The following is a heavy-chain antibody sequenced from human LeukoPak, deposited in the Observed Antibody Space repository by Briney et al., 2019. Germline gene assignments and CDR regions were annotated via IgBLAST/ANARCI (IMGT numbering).Heavy chain of an antibody. CDR2: IYYSGST. CDR3: ARRITASHFDY. Sequence: SETLSLTCTVSGGSISSSSYYWGWIRQPPGKGLEWIGSIYYSGSTYYNPPLKSRVTISVDTSKNQFSLKLSSVTAADTAVYYCARRITASHFDYWGQGTLVTVSS. V-gene: IGHV4-39*01. D-gene: IGHD3-3*01. J-gene: IGHJ4*02. CDR1: GGSISSSSYY.